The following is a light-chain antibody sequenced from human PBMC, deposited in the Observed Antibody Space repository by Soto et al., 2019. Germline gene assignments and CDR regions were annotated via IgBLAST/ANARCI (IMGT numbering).Light chain of an antibody. J-gene: IGKJ1*01. Sequence: EIVMTQSPATLSVSPGGRATLSCRASQTISGTLAWYQQKPGQAPRLLIHGASTRAPGFPARFSGSGSGTDFTLTISGLQSEDFAVYYCQQYDNWPWTVGQGTKVDIK. CDR1: QTISGT. CDR2: GAS. V-gene: IGKV3-15*01. CDR3: QQYDNWPWT.